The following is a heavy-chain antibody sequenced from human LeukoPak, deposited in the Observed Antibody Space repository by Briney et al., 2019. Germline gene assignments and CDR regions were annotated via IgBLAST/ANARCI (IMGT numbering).Heavy chain of an antibody. V-gene: IGHV3-15*07. CDR3: TTDYEVGRGSTYYRFDY. CDR2: IKSKTDGGTT. Sequence: PGGSLRLSCAASGFTFSNAWMNWVRQAPGKGLEWVGRIKSKTDGGTTDYAAPVKGRFTISRDDSKNTLYLQMNSLKTEDTAVYFCTTDYEVGRGSTYYRFDYWGQGTLVTVSS. J-gene: IGHJ4*02. CDR1: GFTFSNAW. D-gene: IGHD3-10*01.